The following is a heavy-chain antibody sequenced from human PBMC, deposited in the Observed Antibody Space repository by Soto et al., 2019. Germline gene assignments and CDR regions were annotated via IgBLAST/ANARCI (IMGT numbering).Heavy chain of an antibody. D-gene: IGHD6-19*01. CDR3: AETLYPIKATIAVTGPYYYYGMDV. Sequence: SVKLSCKASGGTFSSYAISWVRQAPGQGLEWMGGIIPIFGTANYAQKFQGRVTITADESTSAAYMELSSLRSEDTAVYYCAETLYPIKATIAVTGPYYYYGMDVWGQGTTVTVSS. J-gene: IGHJ6*02. V-gene: IGHV1-69*13. CDR2: IIPIFGTA. CDR1: GGTFSSYA.